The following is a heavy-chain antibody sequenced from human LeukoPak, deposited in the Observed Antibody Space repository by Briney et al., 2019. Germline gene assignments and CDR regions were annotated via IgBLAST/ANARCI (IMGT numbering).Heavy chain of an antibody. CDR2: IYYSGST. Sequence: SETLSLTCTVSGGSISSYYWSWIRQPPGNGLEWIGYIYYSGSTNYNPSLKSRVTISVDTSKNQFSLKLSSVTAADTAVYYCARAPPTTVYDSSAYPISYFDYWGQGTLVTVSS. CDR1: GGSISSYY. CDR3: ARAPPTTVYDSSAYPISYFDY. V-gene: IGHV4-59*01. J-gene: IGHJ4*02. D-gene: IGHD3-22*01.